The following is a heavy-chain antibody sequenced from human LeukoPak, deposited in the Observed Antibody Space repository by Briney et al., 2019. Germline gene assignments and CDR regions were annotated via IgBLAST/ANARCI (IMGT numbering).Heavy chain of an antibody. CDR2: VNRDGSET. Sequence: GGSLRPSCAASGFALSSHWMTWVRQVPGRGPEWVANVNRDGSETYYLDSVKGRFTISKDNAKNSLYLQMNSLRAENTALYHCARNNGMDVWGQGTTVIVSS. CDR3: ARNNGMDV. CDR1: GFALSSHW. V-gene: IGHV3-7*03. J-gene: IGHJ6*02.